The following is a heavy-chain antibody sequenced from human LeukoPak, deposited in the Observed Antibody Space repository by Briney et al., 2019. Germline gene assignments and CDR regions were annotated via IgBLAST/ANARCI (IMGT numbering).Heavy chain of an antibody. V-gene: IGHV3-33*06. CDR1: GFTFSDYG. J-gene: IGHJ6*03. Sequence: GGSLRLSCAASGFTFSDYGMHWVRQAPGKGLEWVAVIWFDGSKTYYADSVKGRFTISRDNSKNTLYLQMNSLRAEDTAVYYCAKGSGVRGVIYYYYYYMDVWGEGTTVTVSS. D-gene: IGHD3-10*01. CDR2: IWFDGSKT. CDR3: AKGSGVRGVIYYYYYYMDV.